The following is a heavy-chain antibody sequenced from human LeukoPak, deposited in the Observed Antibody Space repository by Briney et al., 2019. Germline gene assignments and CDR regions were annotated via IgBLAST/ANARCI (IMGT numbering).Heavy chain of an antibody. J-gene: IGHJ4*02. CDR1: GGTFSSYA. Sequence: SVKVSCKASGGTFSSYAISWVRQAPGQGLEWMGGIIPIFGTANYAQKFQGRVTITTDTSTSTAYMEPSSLRSEDPAGAYWAEHRARREWSHFDYWGQGTLVTVSS. D-gene: IGHD3-3*01. V-gene: IGHV1-69*05. CDR2: IIPIFGTA. CDR3: AEHRARREWSHFDY.